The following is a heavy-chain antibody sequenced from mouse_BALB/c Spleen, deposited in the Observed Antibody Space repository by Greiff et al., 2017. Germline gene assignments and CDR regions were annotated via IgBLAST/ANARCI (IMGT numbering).Heavy chain of an antibody. Sequence: EVHLVESGGGLVKPGGSLKLSCAASGFTFSSYAMSWVRQTPEKRLEWVASISSGGSTYYPDSVKGRFTISRDNARNILYLQMSSLRSEDTAMYYCARGRGDYDDYFDYWGQGTTLTVSS. CDR3: ARGRGDYDDYFDY. D-gene: IGHD2-4*01. CDR1: GFTFSSYA. J-gene: IGHJ2*01. CDR2: ISSGGST. V-gene: IGHV5-6-5*01.